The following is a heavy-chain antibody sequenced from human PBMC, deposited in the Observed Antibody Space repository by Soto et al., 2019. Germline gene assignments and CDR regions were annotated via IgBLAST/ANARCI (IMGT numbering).Heavy chain of an antibody. CDR3: EAANYDASGFYGNF. CDR2: IWYDGSQE. D-gene: IGHD3-22*01. Sequence: QVQLVESGGGVVQPGRSLTLSCTATGFMFKNFGMNWVGQAPGKGLQWVSLIWYDGSQEYYADSVKGRFTISRDNSKNTLYLQMNSLRDEDTAVYYCEAANYDASGFYGNFWGHGTLVTVSS. J-gene: IGHJ4*01. V-gene: IGHV3-33*01. CDR1: GFMFKNFG.